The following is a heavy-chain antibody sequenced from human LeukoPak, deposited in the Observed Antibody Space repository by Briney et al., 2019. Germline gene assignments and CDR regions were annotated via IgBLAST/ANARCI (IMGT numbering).Heavy chain of an antibody. CDR3: AREAAGRSEDDY. CDR1: RFTFSSYW. CDR2: IKQDGSEK. D-gene: IGHD6-19*01. V-gene: IGHV3-7*01. Sequence: PGGSLRLSCGASRFTFSSYWMSWVRQAPGKGLEWVANIKQDGSEKYYVDSVKGRFTISRDNAKNSLYLQMNSLRAEDTAVYYCAREAAGRSEDDYWGQGTLVTVSS. J-gene: IGHJ4*02.